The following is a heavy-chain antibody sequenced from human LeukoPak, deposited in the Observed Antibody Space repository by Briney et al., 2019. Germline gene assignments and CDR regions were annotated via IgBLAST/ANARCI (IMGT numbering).Heavy chain of an antibody. D-gene: IGHD3-10*01. CDR1: GGTFSRYA. CDR3: ASTLARTRGNWFDP. V-gene: IGHV1-69*05. CDR2: IFTMFGTG. Sequence: SVKVSCKASGGTFSRYAISWVRQAPGQGMEGMGGIFTMFGTGNYAQKFQSRVTITTDESTSTAYMELSSMRSGDTAVYYCASTLARTRGNWFDPWRQGTLVTVSS. J-gene: IGHJ5*02.